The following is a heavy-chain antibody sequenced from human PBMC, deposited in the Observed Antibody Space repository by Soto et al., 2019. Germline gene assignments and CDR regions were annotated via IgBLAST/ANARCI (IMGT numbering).Heavy chain of an antibody. Sequence: ASVKVSCKASGYTFTSYGISWVRQAPGQGLEWMGWISAYNGNTNYAQKLQGRVTMTTDTSTSTAYMELRSLRSDDTAVYYCARDLSGFGESTQFDPWGQGTLVTVSA. J-gene: IGHJ5*02. CDR1: GYTFTSYG. V-gene: IGHV1-18*01. CDR3: ARDLSGFGESTQFDP. CDR2: ISAYNGNT. D-gene: IGHD3-10*01.